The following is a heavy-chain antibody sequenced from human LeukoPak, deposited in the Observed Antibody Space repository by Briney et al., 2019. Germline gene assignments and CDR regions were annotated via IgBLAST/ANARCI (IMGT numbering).Heavy chain of an antibody. CDR2: INPNSGGT. Sequence: ASVKVSCKASGYTFTANYIHWVRQAPGQGLEWMGWINPNSGGTNYAQKFQGRVTMTRDTSISTAYMELSRLRSDDTAVYYCARGSDYGDYMDVWGKGTTVTVSS. D-gene: IGHD4-17*01. V-gene: IGHV1-2*02. CDR1: GYTFTANY. CDR3: ARGSDYGDYMDV. J-gene: IGHJ6*03.